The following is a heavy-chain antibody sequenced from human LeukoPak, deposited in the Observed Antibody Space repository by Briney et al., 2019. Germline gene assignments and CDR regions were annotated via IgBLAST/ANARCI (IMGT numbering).Heavy chain of an antibody. V-gene: IGHV3-21*04. D-gene: IGHD6-19*01. Sequence: GGSLSLSCAASGFTSSGYSMNWVRQAPGKGLEWVSAISSSSRNIYYADSVKGRFTISRDNAKNSLYLQMNSLRAEDTAVYYCARARAVAGPDAFDIWGQGTMVTVSS. CDR1: GFTSSGYS. CDR3: ARARAVAGPDAFDI. J-gene: IGHJ3*02. CDR2: ISSSSRNI.